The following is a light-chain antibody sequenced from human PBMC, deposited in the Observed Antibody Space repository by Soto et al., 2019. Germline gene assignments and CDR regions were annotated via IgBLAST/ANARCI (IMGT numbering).Light chain of an antibody. Sequence: QSALTQPASVSGSAGQSITISCTGTSSDVGGYNYVSWYQQHPGKAPKLMISGVTNRPSGTSHRFSGSKSGNTASLTISGLQAEDEADYYCSSYTSSNTVVFGGGTKLTVL. CDR3: SSYTSSNTVV. CDR1: SSDVGGYNY. V-gene: IGLV2-14*01. CDR2: GVT. J-gene: IGLJ2*01.